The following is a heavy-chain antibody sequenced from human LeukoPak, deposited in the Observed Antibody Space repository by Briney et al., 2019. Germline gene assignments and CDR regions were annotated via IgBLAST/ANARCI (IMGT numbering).Heavy chain of an antibody. CDR3: ARSPGEILTGYYQYFDY. CDR2: IYYSGST. D-gene: IGHD3-9*01. V-gene: IGHV4-59*01. Sequence: PSETLSLTCTVSGGSISSYYWSWIRQPPGKGLEWIGYIYYSGSTNYNPSLNSRVTISVDTSKHQFSLKLSSVTAADPAVYYCARSPGEILTGYYQYFDYWGQGTLVTVSS. CDR1: GGSISSYY. J-gene: IGHJ4*02.